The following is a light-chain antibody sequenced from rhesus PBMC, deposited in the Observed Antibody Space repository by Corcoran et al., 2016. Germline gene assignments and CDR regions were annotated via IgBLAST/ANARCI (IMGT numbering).Light chain of an antibody. J-gene: IGKJ1*01. V-gene: IGKV1-19*01. Sequence: DIQMTQSPSSLSASVGDKVTITCHASQGISSWLAWYQQKPGNAPKPLIDYASSLQSGDPTRFSGRGAGTDYTLTISSLQPEDFATYYCHQYDDLPWTFDRGTKVKIK. CDR2: YAS. CDR3: HQYDDLPWT. CDR1: QGISSW.